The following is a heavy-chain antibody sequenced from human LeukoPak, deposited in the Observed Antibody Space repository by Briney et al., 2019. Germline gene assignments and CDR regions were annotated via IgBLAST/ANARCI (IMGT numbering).Heavy chain of an antibody. CDR1: GGSFSGYY. CDR3: ARVKGYEGIDY. J-gene: IGHJ4*02. CDR2: INHSGST. D-gene: IGHD3-3*01. V-gene: IGHV4-34*01. Sequence: SETLSLTCAVYGGSFSGYYWSWIRQPPGKGLEWIGEINHSGSTNYNPSLKSRVTISVDTSKNQFSLKLSSVTAADTAVYYCARVKGYEGIDYWGQGTLVTVSS.